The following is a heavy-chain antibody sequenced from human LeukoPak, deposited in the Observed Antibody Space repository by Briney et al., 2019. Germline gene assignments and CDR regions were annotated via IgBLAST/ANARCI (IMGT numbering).Heavy chain of an antibody. CDR2: IHYSGST. D-gene: IGHD5-12*01. CDR1: GDSISRYY. J-gene: IGHJ4*02. Sequence: SETLSLTCTVSGDSISRYYWSWIRQPPGKGLEWIAFIHYSGSTNYNPSLKSRVTISMDTSRNQFSLRLSSVTAADTAIYYCAKHLVATTPFFHYWGPGTLVTVSS. V-gene: IGHV4-59*08. CDR3: AKHLVATTPFFHY.